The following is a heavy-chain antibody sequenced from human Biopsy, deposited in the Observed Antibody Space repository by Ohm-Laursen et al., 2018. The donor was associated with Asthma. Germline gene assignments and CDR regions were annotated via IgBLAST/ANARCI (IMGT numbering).Heavy chain of an antibody. D-gene: IGHD1-1*01. Sequence: LSLTCAAPGFSFSNFAIHWVRQAPGKGLEWVGVISKDASTQDYADSVKGRFTMARDNSKNTLDLQMNGLREEDTAVYYCVRDGTDDAFDIWGQGTVVSVSS. CDR2: ISKDASTQ. CDR1: GFSFSNFA. J-gene: IGHJ3*02. V-gene: IGHV3-30*01. CDR3: VRDGTDDAFDI.